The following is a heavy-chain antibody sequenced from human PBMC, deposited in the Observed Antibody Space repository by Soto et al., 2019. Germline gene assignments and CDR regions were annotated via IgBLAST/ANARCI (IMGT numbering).Heavy chain of an antibody. CDR2: ISYDGSNK. V-gene: IGHV3-30*18. J-gene: IGHJ6*02. CDR1: GFTFSSYG. D-gene: IGHD1-26*01. CDR3: AKDRGATSDPPIYYYSGRDV. Sequence: GSLRLSCAASGFTFSSYGMHWVRQAPGKGLEWVAVISYDGSNKYYADSVKGRFTISRDNSKNTLYLQMNSLRAEDTAVYYWAKDRGATSDPPIYYYSGRDVGGQGTRVTVSS.